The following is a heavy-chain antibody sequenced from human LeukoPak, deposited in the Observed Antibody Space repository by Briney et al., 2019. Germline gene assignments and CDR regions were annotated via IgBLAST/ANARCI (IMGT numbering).Heavy chain of an antibody. D-gene: IGHD4-17*01. CDR2: IYTSGST. CDR3: ASSTTVTLYYFDY. V-gene: IGHV4-4*07. J-gene: IGHJ4*02. Sequence: KTSEALSLTCTVSGGSISSYYWSWIRQPAGKGLEWIGRIYTSGSTNYNPSLKSRVTMSVDTSKNQFSPKLSSVTAADTAVYYCASSTTVTLYYFDYWGQGTLVTVSS. CDR1: GGSISSYY.